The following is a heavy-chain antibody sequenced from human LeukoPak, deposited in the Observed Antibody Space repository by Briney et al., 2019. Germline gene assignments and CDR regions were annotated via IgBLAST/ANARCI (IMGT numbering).Heavy chain of an antibody. V-gene: IGHV3-30*02. CDR1: GFTFSSYG. Sequence: GGSLRLSCAASGFTFSSYGMHWVRQAPGKGLEWVAFIRYDGSNKYYADSVKGRFTISRDNSKNTLYLQMNSLRAEDTAVYYCAKDRRVGYSGSYYFDYWGQGTLVTVSS. CDR2: IRYDGSNK. CDR3: AKDRRVGYSGSYYFDY. J-gene: IGHJ4*02. D-gene: IGHD1-26*01.